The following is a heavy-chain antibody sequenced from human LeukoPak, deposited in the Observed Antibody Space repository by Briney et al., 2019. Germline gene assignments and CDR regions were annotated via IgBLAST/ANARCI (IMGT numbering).Heavy chain of an antibody. CDR1: GFTFNNYA. D-gene: IGHD4-17*01. Sequence: GGSLRLSCAASGFTFNNYAMNWVRQAPGKGLEGVSSISGGGETTYYADSAKDRFTISRDNSQNTLYLQMNSLRAEDTAVYYCARDYADYVGYFFFDYWGQGTLVTVSS. V-gene: IGHV3-23*01. CDR2: ISGGGETT. J-gene: IGHJ4*02. CDR3: ARDYADYVGYFFFDY.